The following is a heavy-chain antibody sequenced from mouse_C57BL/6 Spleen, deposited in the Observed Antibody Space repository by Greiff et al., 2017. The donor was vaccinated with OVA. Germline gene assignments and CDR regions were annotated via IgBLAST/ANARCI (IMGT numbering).Heavy chain of an antibody. CDR2: IHPNSGST. D-gene: IGHD2-4*01. CDR1: GYTFTSYW. J-gene: IGHJ3*01. CDR3: ARRGYYDYDGFAY. V-gene: IGHV1-64*01. Sequence: QVQLQQPGAELVKPGASVKLSCKASGYTFTSYWMHWVKQRPGQGLEWIGMIHPNSGSTNYNEKFKSKATLTVDKSSSTAYMQLRSLTSEDSAVYYCARRGYYDYDGFAYWGQGTLVTVSA.